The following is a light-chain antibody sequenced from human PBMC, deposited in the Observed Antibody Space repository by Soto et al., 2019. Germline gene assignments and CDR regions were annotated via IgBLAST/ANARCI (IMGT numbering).Light chain of an antibody. V-gene: IGLV1-44*01. CDR1: GSNIGSNT. CDR3: AAWDDTLNGVV. J-gene: IGLJ3*02. CDR2: SNH. Sequence: QSVLTQPPSASGTPGQRVIISCSGGGSNIGSNTVNWYQQLPGTAPKRLIYSNHQRPSGVPDRFSGSTSGTSASLAISGLQSEDEADYCCAAWDDTLNGVVFGGGTKLTVL.